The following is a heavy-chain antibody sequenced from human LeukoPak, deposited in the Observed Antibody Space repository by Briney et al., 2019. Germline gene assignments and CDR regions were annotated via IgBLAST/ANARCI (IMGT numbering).Heavy chain of an antibody. V-gene: IGHV3-30-3*01. CDR1: GFTFSSYA. D-gene: IGHD3-10*01. CDR2: ISYDGSNK. Sequence: GRPLRLSCAASGFTFSSYAMHWVRQAPGKGLEWVAVISYDGSNKYYADSVKGRFTISRDNSKNTLYLQMNSLRAEDTAVYYCARDPYGSGSYLDDWGQGTLVAVSS. CDR3: ARDPYGSGSYLDD. J-gene: IGHJ4*02.